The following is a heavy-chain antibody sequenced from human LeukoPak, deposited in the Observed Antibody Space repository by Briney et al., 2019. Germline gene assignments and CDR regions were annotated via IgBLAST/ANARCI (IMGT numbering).Heavy chain of an antibody. CDR2: IYYSGST. Sequence: PSETLSLTCTVSGGSISSYYWSWIRQPPGKGLEWIGYIYYSGSTNYNPSLKSRVTMSVDTSKNQFSLKLSSVTAADTAVYYCAIVVQDAFDIWGQGTMVTVSS. CDR3: AIVVQDAFDI. D-gene: IGHD3-10*01. V-gene: IGHV4-59*01. CDR1: GGSISSYY. J-gene: IGHJ3*02.